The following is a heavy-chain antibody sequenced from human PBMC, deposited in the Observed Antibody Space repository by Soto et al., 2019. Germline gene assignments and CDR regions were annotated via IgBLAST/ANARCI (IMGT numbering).Heavy chain of an antibody. D-gene: IGHD2-2*01. CDR1: GFTLSNYN. CDR3: AKAIGGCSSTTCYAADY. V-gene: IGHV3-23*01. Sequence: GGSLRLSCAASGFTLSNYNMNWVRQAPGKGLEWVSFISGSGGSTYSADSVKGRFTISRDNAKNTLYLQVNSLRADDTALYYCAKAIGGCSSTTCYAADYWGQGTLVTVSS. J-gene: IGHJ4*02. CDR2: ISGSGGST.